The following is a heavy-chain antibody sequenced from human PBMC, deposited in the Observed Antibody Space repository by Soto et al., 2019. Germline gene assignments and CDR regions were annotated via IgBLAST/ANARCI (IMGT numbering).Heavy chain of an antibody. J-gene: IGHJ4*02. CDR3: ARAAQQLVRSGFDY. CDR2: ISYDGSNK. CDR1: GFTFSSYG. D-gene: IGHD6-13*01. V-gene: IGHV3-30*03. Sequence: GGSLRLCCAASGFTFSSYGMHGVRQAPGKGLEWVAVISYDGSNKYYADSVKGWVTMTRDTSISTAYMELSRLRSDDTAVYYCARAAQQLVRSGFDYWGQGTLVTVSS.